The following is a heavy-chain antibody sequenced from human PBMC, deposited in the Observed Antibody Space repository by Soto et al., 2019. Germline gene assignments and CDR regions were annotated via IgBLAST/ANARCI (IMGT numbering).Heavy chain of an antibody. D-gene: IGHD4-17*01. CDR1: GITFSTYA. CDR2: IGTNGADK. J-gene: IGHJ6*02. CDR3: AADYLRHNSLNGYYYSYGMDV. Sequence: EVQLLESGGGFVQPGGSLRLSCAASGITFSTYAMSWVRRAPGKGLEWVSTIGTNGADKQYADFVKGRFTVSRDRSDGTLSLQMNILRAEDTAVYYCAADYLRHNSLNGYYYSYGMDVWGQGTTVTVSS. V-gene: IGHV3-23*01.